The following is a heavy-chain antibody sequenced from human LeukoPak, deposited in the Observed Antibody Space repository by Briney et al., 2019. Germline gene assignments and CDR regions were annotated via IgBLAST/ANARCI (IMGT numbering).Heavy chain of an antibody. V-gene: IGHV1-8*03. J-gene: IGHJ4*02. Sequence: SSVKVSCKASGDTFTSYDINWVRQATGQGLEWMGWMNPNSGNTGYAQKFQGRVTITRNTSINTAYMELSSLRSENTAVYYCARGWSFDYWGQGTLVTVSS. D-gene: IGHD2-15*01. CDR2: MNPNSGNT. CDR1: GDTFTSYD. CDR3: ARGWSFDY.